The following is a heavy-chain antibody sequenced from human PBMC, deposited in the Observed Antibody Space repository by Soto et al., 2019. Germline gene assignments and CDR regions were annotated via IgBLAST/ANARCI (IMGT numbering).Heavy chain of an antibody. J-gene: IGHJ4*02. CDR3: ARERSGNSLRY. D-gene: IGHD4-4*01. Sequence: LRLSCAASGFTFSSYAMHWVRQAPGKGLEWVAVISYDGSNKYYADSVKGRFTISRDNSKNTLYLQMNSLRAEDTAVYYCARERSGNSLRYWGQGTLVTVSS. CDR2: ISYDGSNK. CDR1: GFTFSSYA. V-gene: IGHV3-30-3*01.